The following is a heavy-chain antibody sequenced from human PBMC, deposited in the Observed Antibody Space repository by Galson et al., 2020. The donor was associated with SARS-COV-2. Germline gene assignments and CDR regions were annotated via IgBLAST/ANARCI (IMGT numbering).Heavy chain of an antibody. D-gene: IGHD6-19*01. J-gene: IGHJ4*02. CDR2: IRGDGSET. Sequence: GGSLRLSCAVSGFTFKDYWMSWVRQAPGKGLEWVANIRGDGSETNYVDSVKGRFSISRDNADDTLYLQMNSLRVEDTAVYYCTREGWQGGYWCQGSRVTVSS. CDR1: GFTFKDYW. V-gene: IGHV3-7*01. CDR3: TREGWQGGY.